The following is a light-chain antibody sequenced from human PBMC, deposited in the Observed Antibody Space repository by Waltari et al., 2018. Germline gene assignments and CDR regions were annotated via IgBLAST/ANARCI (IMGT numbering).Light chain of an antibody. J-gene: IGLJ2*01. V-gene: IGLV2-23*02. Sequence: QSALTQPASVSGSPGQSITISCTGTSSDVGNYKRVSWYQQPPGKAPKLMIYAVSKRPSGVSDRFSVSKSRDMASLTISGLQPEDEAEYFCSSYAGSSKGVFGGGTKVTVL. CDR2: AVS. CDR1: SSDVGNYKR. CDR3: SSYAGSSKGV.